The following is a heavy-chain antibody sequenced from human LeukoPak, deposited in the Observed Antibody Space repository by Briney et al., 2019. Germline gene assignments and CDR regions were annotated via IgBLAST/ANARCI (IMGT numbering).Heavy chain of an antibody. Sequence: SETLSLTCAVYGGSFSGYYWSWIRQPPGKGLEWIGEINHSGSTNYNPSLKSRVTISVDTSKNQFSLKLSSVTAADTAVYYCAYRKAAAGPHDYWGQGTLVTVSS. CDR1: GGSFSGYY. V-gene: IGHV4-34*01. CDR3: AYRKAAAGPHDY. J-gene: IGHJ4*02. D-gene: IGHD6-13*01. CDR2: INHSGST.